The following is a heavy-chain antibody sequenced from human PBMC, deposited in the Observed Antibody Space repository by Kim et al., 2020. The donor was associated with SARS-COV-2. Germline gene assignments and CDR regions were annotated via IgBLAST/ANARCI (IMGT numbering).Heavy chain of an antibody. Sequence: YNTSLKRRVTISIDTSKNQFSLKLSSVTAADTAMYYCARGYYDSGSYFNDWGQGTLVTVSS. V-gene: IGHV4-59*12. D-gene: IGHD3-10*01. CDR3: ARGYYDSGSYFND. J-gene: IGHJ4*02.